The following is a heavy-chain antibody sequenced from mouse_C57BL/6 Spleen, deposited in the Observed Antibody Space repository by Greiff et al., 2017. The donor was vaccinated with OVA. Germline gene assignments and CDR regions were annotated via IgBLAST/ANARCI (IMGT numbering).Heavy chain of an antibody. V-gene: IGHV1-55*01. CDR2: IYPGSGST. CDR1: GYTFTSYW. D-gene: IGHD2-5*01. CDR3: ARRDYSNFYFDY. Sequence: QVQLQQPGAELVKPGASVKMSCKASGYTFTSYWITWVKQRPGQGLEWLGDIYPGSGSTNYNEKFKSKATLTVDTSSSTAYMQLSSLTSEDSAVYYCARRDYSNFYFDYWGQGTPLTVSS. J-gene: IGHJ2*01.